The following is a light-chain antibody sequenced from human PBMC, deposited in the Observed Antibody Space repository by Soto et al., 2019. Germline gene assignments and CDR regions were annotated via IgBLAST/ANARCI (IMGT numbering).Light chain of an antibody. CDR3: QAAEGSLRGANV. V-gene: IGLV1-40*01. Sequence: QSVLTQPPSVSGAPGQRVTISCTGSSSNIGAGYDVHWYQQLPGTAPKLLIYGNSNRPSGVPDRFSGSKSGTSASLAITGLQAEDEADDYCQAAEGSLRGANVFGGGTKLTVL. J-gene: IGLJ3*02. CDR1: SSNIGAGYD. CDR2: GNS.